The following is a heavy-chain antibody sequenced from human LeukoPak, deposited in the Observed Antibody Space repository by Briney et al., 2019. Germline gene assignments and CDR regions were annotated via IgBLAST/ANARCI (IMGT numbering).Heavy chain of an antibody. J-gene: IGHJ6*02. CDR3: ATLGRFPLNVNYYYYYGMDV. CDR2: FDPEDGET. V-gene: IGHV1-24*01. CDR1: GYTLTELS. Sequence: ASVKVSCKVSGYTLTELSMHWVRQAPGKGLEWMGGFDPEDGETIYTQKFQGRVTMTEDTSTDTAYMELSSLRSEDTAVYYCATLGRFPLNVNYYYYYGMDVWGQGTTVTVSS.